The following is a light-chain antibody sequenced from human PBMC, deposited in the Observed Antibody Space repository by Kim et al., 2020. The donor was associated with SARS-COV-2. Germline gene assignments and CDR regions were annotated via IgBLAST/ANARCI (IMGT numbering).Light chain of an antibody. CDR3: CSYTGRSTPYV. J-gene: IGLJ1*01. CDR1: SSDVGNYNL. Sequence: QSITISWTGTSSDVGNYNLVSWYQVHPGKAPKVLIYEVTKRPSGVSDRFSGSKSDNTASLTISGLQPEDEADYYCCSYTGRSTPYVFGTGTKVTVL. V-gene: IGLV2-23*02. CDR2: EVT.